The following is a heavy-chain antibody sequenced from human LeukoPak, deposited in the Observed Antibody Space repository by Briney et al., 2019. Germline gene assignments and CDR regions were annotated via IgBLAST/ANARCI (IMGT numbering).Heavy chain of an antibody. J-gene: IGHJ4*02. CDR2: ISSSSSTI. CDR1: GFTFSSYS. D-gene: IGHD3-9*01. CDR3: ARDLPLRYFDWLATPYFDY. Sequence: GGSLRLSCAASGFTFSSYSMNWVRQAPGKGLEWVSYISSSSSTIYYADSVKGRFTISRDNAKNSLYLQMNSLRAEDTAVYYCARDLPLRYFDWLATPYFDYWGQGTLVTVSS. V-gene: IGHV3-48*04.